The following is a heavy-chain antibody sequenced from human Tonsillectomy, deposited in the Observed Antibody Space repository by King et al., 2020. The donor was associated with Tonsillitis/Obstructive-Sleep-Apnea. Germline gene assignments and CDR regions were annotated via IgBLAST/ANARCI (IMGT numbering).Heavy chain of an antibody. Sequence: VQLVESGGGLVQPGGSLRLSFAASGFTVSSNYMSWVRQAPGKGLEWGSIIYSGGRTYYADSVKGRFTISRDSSKNTLYLHMNSLRAEDTAVYYCASGSSGWYTIDYWGQGTLVTVSS. D-gene: IGHD6-19*01. CDR2: IYSGGRT. J-gene: IGHJ4*02. CDR3: ASGSSGWYTIDY. CDR1: GFTVSSNY. V-gene: IGHV3-66*01.